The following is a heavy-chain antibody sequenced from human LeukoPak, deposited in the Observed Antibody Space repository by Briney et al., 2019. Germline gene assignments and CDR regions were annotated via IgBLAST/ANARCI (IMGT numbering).Heavy chain of an antibody. CDR2: ISSSGSTI. V-gene: IGHV3-11*01. CDR3: ARVRVPYYFDY. D-gene: IGHD1-1*01. Sequence: GGSLTLSCAASGFTFSDYYMSWIRQAPGKGLEWVSYISSSGSTIYYADSVKGRFTISRDNAKNSLYLQMSSLRSEDTAVYYCARVRVPYYFDYWGQGTLVTVSS. J-gene: IGHJ4*02. CDR1: GFTFSDYY.